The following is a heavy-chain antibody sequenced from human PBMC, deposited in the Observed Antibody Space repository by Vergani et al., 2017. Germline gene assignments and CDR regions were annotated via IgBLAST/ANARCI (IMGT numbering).Heavy chain of an antibody. Sequence: EVQVVESGGGLIQPGGSLRLSCAASGFTVSSNYMSWVRQAPGKGLEWVSVVYSGGRTYYADSVKGRFTISRDNSKNTLYLQMNSMRADDTAVYYCASGGWSSVSPNDYWGQGTLVTVSS. CDR1: GFTVSSNY. CDR3: ASGGWSSVSPNDY. CDR2: VYSGGRT. V-gene: IGHV3-53*01. J-gene: IGHJ4*02. D-gene: IGHD6-19*01.